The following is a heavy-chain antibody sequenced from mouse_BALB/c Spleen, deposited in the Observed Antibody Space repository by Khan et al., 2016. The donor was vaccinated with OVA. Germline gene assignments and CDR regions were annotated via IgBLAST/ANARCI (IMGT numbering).Heavy chain of an antibody. J-gene: IGHJ3*01. CDR3: VRSIYAYDPWFAY. V-gene: IGHV8-12*01. Sequence: QVQLKESGPGILQSSQTLSLTCSFSGFSLSTSGMGVSWIRQPSGKGLEWLAHIYWDDEKRYNPSLKSRLTISKDTSRNQVFLRITSVDTADTATYYCVRSIYAYDPWFAYWGQGTLVTVSS. CDR2: IYWDDEK. CDR1: GFSLSTSGMG. D-gene: IGHD2-2*01.